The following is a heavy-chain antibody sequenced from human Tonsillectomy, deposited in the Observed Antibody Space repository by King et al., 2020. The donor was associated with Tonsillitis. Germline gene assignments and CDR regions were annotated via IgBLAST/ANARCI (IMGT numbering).Heavy chain of an antibody. CDR3: ARLDHYYRSGSSQYYFDY. D-gene: IGHD3-10*01. J-gene: IGHJ4*02. Sequence: QLVQSGAEVKKPGASVKVSCKASAYTFTNYAISWVRRAPGQGLEWMGWISAYNRNTNYAQKLQGRVSMTTDTSTSTAYMELRSLRSDDTAVYYCARLDHYYRSGSSQYYFDYWGQGTLVTVSS. CDR1: AYTFTNYA. CDR2: ISAYNRNT. V-gene: IGHV1-18*01.